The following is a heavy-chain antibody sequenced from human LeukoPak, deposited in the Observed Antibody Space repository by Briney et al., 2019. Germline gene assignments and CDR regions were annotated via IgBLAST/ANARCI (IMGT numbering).Heavy chain of an antibody. Sequence: GASVKVSCKASGFTFSSYYMHWVRQAPGQGLERVGIINPSGGSTTYAQNFQGRVTMTRDTSTSTVYMELSSLRSEDTAVYYCARVLLHTYGYIDYWGQGTLVTVSS. CDR3: ARVLLHTYGYIDY. CDR2: INPSGGST. J-gene: IGHJ4*02. V-gene: IGHV1-46*01. D-gene: IGHD5-18*01. CDR1: GFTFSSYY.